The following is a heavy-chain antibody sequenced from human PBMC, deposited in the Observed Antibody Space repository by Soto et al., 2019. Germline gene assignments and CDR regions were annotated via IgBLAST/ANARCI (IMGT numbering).Heavy chain of an antibody. CDR1: GFTFSNAG. CDR2: IKSKTDGGTT. Sequence: GGSLRLSCAASGFTFSNAGMNWVRQAPGKGLEWVGRIKSKTDGGTTDYAAPVKGRFTISRDDSKNTLYLQMNSLKTEDTAVYYCTTPRGYSGYLDAFDIWGQGTMVTVSS. D-gene: IGHD5-12*01. CDR3: TTPRGYSGYLDAFDI. V-gene: IGHV3-15*01. J-gene: IGHJ3*02.